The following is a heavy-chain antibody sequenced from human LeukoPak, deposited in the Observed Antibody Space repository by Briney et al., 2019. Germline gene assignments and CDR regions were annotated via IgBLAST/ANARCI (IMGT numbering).Heavy chain of an antibody. V-gene: IGHV3-23*01. D-gene: IGHD3-22*01. Sequence: GGSLRLSCAASGFTFSSYGMSWVRQAPGKGLEWVSAISGSGGSTYYADSVKGRFTISRDNSKNALYLQMNSLRAEDTAVYYCAKDPYDYYDSSGYYYEPYFDYWGQGTLVTVSS. J-gene: IGHJ4*02. CDR2: ISGSGGST. CDR3: AKDPYDYYDSSGYYYEPYFDY. CDR1: GFTFSSYG.